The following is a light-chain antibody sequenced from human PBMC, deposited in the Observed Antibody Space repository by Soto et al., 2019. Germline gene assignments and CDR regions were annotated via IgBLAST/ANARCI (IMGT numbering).Light chain of an antibody. J-gene: IGKJ4*01. CDR2: DAT. Sequence: EVVMTQSPATLSVSPGDRATLFCWASQIINDNVAWYQQKPGQAPRLLMYDATTRATDIPARFSGGQSGTEFTLTISSLQSEDSAVYYCQQYHQWPPVTFGGGTKVDIK. CDR1: QIINDN. V-gene: IGKV3D-15*01. CDR3: QQYHQWPPVT.